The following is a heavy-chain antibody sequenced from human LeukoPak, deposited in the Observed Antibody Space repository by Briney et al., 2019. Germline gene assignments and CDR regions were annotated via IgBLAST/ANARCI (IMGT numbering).Heavy chain of an antibody. CDR3: GRGGPFPSSSSSREYYLDY. Sequence: ASVKVSCKASGYDCINYGISWVRQAPGQGLEWMGWRSIYNGNTTYNLQGRVTMTTDTSTSTAYMDVRSLSSDDTAVYYCGRGGPFPSSSSSREYYLDYWGQGTLVIVSS. CDR1: GYDCINYG. J-gene: IGHJ4*02. D-gene: IGHD6-6*01. V-gene: IGHV1-18*01. CDR2: RSIYNGNT.